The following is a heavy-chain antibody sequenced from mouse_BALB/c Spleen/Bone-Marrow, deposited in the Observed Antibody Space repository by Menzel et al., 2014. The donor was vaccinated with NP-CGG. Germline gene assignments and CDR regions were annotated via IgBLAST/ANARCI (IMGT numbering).Heavy chain of an antibody. CDR2: INPNYENT. D-gene: IGHD1-1*01. CDR3: ARSSRYLAWFAY. J-gene: IGHJ3*01. CDR1: GYTFIDYN. Sequence: EVQLQQSGVEVVKPGASVKISCKASGYTFIDYNMDWVKQSHGKSLEWIGDINPNYENTSHNQKFKGKATLTVDKSSSTAYMELRSLTSEDTAVYYCARSSRYLAWFAYWGQGTLVTVSA. V-gene: IGHV1-18*01.